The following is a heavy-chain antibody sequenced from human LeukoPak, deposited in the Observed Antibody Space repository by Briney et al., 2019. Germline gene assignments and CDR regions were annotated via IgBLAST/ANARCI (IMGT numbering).Heavy chain of an antibody. CDR2: IKQDGSEK. CDR3: ARPLDGASKNYFDY. V-gene: IGHV3-7*01. CDR1: GFTVSSNY. Sequence: GGSLRLSCAASGFTVSSNYMSWVRQAPGKGLEWVANIKQDGSEKYYVDSVKGRFTISRDNAKNSLYLQMNSLRAEDTAVYYCARPLDGASKNYFDYWGQGTLVTVSS. J-gene: IGHJ4*02. D-gene: IGHD3-10*01.